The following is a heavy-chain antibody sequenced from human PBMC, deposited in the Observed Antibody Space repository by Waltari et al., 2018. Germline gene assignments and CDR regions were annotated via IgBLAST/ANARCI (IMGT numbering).Heavy chain of an antibody. J-gene: IGHJ5*02. CDR1: GGSISSGSDF. CDR3: ARQGASGWSNWFDP. D-gene: IGHD6-19*01. Sequence: QVHLQESGPGLVKPSQTLSLTCTVSGGSISSGSDFWSWIRQSAGKGLEWIGHVSTSGNTRYKASLKSRVTISMDTSKNELSMKLTSVTAADTAVYYCARQGASGWSNWFDPWGQGTLVTVSS. CDR2: VSTSGNT. V-gene: IGHV4-61*09.